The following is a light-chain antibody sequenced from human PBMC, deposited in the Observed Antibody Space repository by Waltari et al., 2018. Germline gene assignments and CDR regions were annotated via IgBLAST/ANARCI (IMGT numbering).Light chain of an antibody. CDR3: CSYAGSYTDV. CDR2: DGS. J-gene: IGLJ1*01. CDR1: SSDVGCYNY. Sequence: QSALTQPRSVSGSPGQSVTISCTGTSSDVGCYNYVSWYQPHPGKAPKLMLYDGSKRPYGVPDRVSGSKSGTTASLTISELQAEDDADYYCCSYAGSYTDVFGTGTKVTVL. V-gene: IGLV2-11*01.